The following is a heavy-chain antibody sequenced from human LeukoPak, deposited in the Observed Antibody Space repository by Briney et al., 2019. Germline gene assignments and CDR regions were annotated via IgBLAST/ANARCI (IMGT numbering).Heavy chain of an antibody. J-gene: IGHJ6*03. CDR2: ISSSGSYM. CDR3: ARDRWLQSNYNIDV. Sequence: GGSLRLSCAASGFTLSSYSMSWVRQAPGKGLEWVSFISSSGSYMYYADSVKGRFTISRDNAKNSLYLQMNSLRAEDTAVYYCARDRWLQSNYNIDVWGKGTTVTISS. V-gene: IGHV3-21*01. D-gene: IGHD5-24*01. CDR1: GFTLSSYS.